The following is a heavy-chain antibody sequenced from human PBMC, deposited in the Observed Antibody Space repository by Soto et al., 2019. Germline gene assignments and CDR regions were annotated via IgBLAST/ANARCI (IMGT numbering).Heavy chain of an antibody. CDR2: IYYSGST. CDR3: ARQARRDGYNFDY. D-gene: IGHD5-12*01. Sequence: QLQLQESGPGLVKPSETLSLTCTVTGGSIISSSYYWGWIRQPPGKGLEWIGSIYYSGSTYYNPSLTSRVTISVDTSKNQFSLKLTSVTAADTAVYFCARQARRDGYNFDYWGQGTLVTVSS. J-gene: IGHJ4*02. CDR1: GGSIISSSYY. V-gene: IGHV4-39*01.